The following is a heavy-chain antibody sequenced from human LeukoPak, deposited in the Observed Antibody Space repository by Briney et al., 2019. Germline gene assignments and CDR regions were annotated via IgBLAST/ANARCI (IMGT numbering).Heavy chain of an antibody. V-gene: IGHV1-69*04. CDR1: GGTCSSYA. CDR2: IIPILGIA. J-gene: IGHJ6*02. D-gene: IGHD3-22*01. Sequence: SVKGSCEASGGTCSSYAISWVRQAPGQGLEWIGRIIPILGIANYAQKFQGGVTITADKSTSTAYMELSSLRSEDTAVYYCARDGSYYYDSSGYYWYYYYGMDVWGQGTTVTVSS. CDR3: ARDGSYYYDSSGYYWYYYYGMDV.